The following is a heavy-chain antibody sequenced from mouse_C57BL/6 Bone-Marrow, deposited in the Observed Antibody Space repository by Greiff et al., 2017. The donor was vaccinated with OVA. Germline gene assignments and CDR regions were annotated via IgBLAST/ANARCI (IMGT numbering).Heavy chain of an antibody. CDR1: GFNIKDYY. J-gene: IGHJ4*01. V-gene: IGHV14-1*01. CDR2: IDPEDGDT. CDR3: TTAIYDYDYAMDY. Sequence: EVNLVESGAELVRPGASVKLSCTASGFNIKDYYMHWVKQRPEQGLEWIGRIDPEDGDTEYAPKFQGKATMTADTSSNTAYLQLSSLTSEDTAVYYCTTAIYDYDYAMDYWGQGTSVTVSS. D-gene: IGHD2-4*01.